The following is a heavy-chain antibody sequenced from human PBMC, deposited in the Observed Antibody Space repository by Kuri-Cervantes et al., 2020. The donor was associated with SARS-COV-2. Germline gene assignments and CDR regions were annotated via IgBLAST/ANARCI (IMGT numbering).Heavy chain of an antibody. J-gene: IGHJ6*02. CDR1: GYTFTSYA. V-gene: IGHV1-3*02. CDR2: SNASNGNT. CDR3: ARGGMDV. Sequence: ASVKVSCKASGYTFTSYAMHWVRQAPGQRLEWMGWSNASNGNTKYSQEFQCRVTITRDNSASTAYNELSSLRSEDTAVYYCARGGMDVWGQGTTVTVSS.